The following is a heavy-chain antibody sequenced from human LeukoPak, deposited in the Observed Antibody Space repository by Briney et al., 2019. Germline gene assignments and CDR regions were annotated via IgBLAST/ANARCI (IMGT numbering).Heavy chain of an antibody. CDR3: ARGLSPDYYGSGSYDY. Sequence: ASVKVSCKASGYTFTSYDINWVRQATGQGLEWMGWMNPNSGNTGYAQKFQGRVTMTRNTSISTAYMELSSLRSEDTAVYYCARGLSPDYYGSGSYDYWGQGTLVTVSS. D-gene: IGHD3-10*01. V-gene: IGHV1-8*01. J-gene: IGHJ4*02. CDR1: GYTFTSYD. CDR2: MNPNSGNT.